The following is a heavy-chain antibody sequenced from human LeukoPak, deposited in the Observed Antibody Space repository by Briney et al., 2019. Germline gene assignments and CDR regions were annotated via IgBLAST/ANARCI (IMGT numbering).Heavy chain of an antibody. CDR1: GGTFSSYA. D-gene: IGHD6-13*01. V-gene: IGHV1-69*11. J-gene: IGHJ4*02. Sequence: ASVKVSCKASGGTFSSYAISWVRQAPGQGLEWMGRIIPILGTANYAQKFQGRVTITTDESTSTAYMELSSLRSEDTAVYYCARGQQLAFFDYWGQGTLVTVSS. CDR2: IIPILGTA. CDR3: ARGQQLAFFDY.